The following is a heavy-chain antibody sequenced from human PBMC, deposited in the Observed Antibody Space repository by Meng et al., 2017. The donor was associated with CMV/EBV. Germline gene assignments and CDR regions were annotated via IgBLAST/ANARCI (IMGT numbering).Heavy chain of an antibody. CDR2: INPSGGST. CDR1: GGTFSSYA. Sequence: ASVKVSCKASGGTFSSYAISWVRQAPGQGLEWMGIINPSGGSTSYAQKFQGRVTMTGDTSTSTVYMELSSLRSEDTAVYYCARGDIVVVPAAIRKSFDPWGQGTLVTVSS. CDR3: ARGDIVVVPAAIRKSFDP. J-gene: IGHJ5*02. D-gene: IGHD2-2*01. V-gene: IGHV1-46*01.